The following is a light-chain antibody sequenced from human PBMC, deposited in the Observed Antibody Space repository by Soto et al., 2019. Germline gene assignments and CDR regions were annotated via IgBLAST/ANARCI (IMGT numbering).Light chain of an antibody. CDR2: GAS. V-gene: IGKV3-20*01. CDR3: QQYGSSPT. Sequence: DIVLTQSPGTLSLSPGERATLSFRASQSVSSSYLAWYQQKPGQAPRLLIYGASSRATGIPDRFSGSGSGTDFTLTISRLEPEDFAVYYCQQYGSSPTFVQGTKVEIK. CDR1: QSVSSSY. J-gene: IGKJ1*01.